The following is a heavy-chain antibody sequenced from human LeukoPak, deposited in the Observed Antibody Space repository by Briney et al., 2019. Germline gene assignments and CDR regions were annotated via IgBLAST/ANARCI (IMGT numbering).Heavy chain of an antibody. Sequence: GGSLRLSCAASGFTFSRYWMNWVRQAPGKGREWVAKIKQDESEKYYVDSVKGRFTISRDNAKNSLYLQMNSLRAEDTAVYYCARDGSRGGDNDNWGQGTLVTVSS. CDR1: GFTFSRYW. CDR2: IKQDESEK. V-gene: IGHV3-7*03. CDR3: ARDGSRGGDNDN. J-gene: IGHJ4*02. D-gene: IGHD4-17*01.